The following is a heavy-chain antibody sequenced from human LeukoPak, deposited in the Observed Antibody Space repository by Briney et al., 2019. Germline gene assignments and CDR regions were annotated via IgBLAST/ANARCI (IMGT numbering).Heavy chain of an antibody. V-gene: IGHV4-4*07. CDR1: GGSFSGYY. J-gene: IGHJ5*02. Sequence: SETLSLTCAVYGGSFSGYYWSWIRQPAGKGLEWIGRIYTSGSTNYNPSLKSRVTMSVDTSKNQFSLKLSSVTAADTAVYYCARDYYGSGSYYTKFDPWGQGTLVTVSS. CDR3: ARDYYGSGSYYTKFDP. D-gene: IGHD3-10*01. CDR2: IYTSGST.